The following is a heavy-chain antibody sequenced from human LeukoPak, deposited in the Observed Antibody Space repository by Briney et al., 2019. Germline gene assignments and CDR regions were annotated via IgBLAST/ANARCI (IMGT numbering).Heavy chain of an antibody. J-gene: IGHJ4*02. CDR2: ISSSSSYI. CDR3: ARETVNYFDSSGSSRGYFDY. CDR1: RFTFSSYT. D-gene: IGHD3-22*01. Sequence: GGSLRLSCAASRFTFSSYTMNWVRQAPGKGLEWVSSISSSSSYIYYADSVKGRFTVSRDIAKNSLYLQMNSLRAEDTAVYYCARETVNYFDSSGSSRGYFDYWGQGTLVTVSS. V-gene: IGHV3-21*01.